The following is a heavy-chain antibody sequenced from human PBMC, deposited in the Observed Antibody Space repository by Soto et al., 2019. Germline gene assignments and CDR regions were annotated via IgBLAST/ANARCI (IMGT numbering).Heavy chain of an antibody. Sequence: QITLKESGPTLVKPTQTLTLTCTFSGFSLNTSGVGVGWIRQPPGKALDWLALIYWDDDKRYSPTLKIRHTITRETAMCQVVPTMTTMDPVDTRTYSRAHRRYGDYPIDYWAQETLVTVSS. V-gene: IGHV2-5*02. CDR1: GFSLNTSGVG. CDR2: IYWDDDK. J-gene: IGHJ4*02. CDR3: AHRRYGDYPIDY. D-gene: IGHD4-17*01.